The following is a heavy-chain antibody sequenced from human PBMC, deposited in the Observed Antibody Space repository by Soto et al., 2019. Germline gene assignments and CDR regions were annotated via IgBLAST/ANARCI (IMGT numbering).Heavy chain of an antibody. CDR3: ARSYSSGWEFDY. Sequence: GGSLRLSCGSSVFTFSNYYMSCIRQSPGKWLEWVSYISSTGRTIYYADSVKGRFTVSRDNAQNSLSLKLNSLRVEDTAVYYCARSYSSGWEFDYWGQGTQVTVSS. V-gene: IGHV3-11*01. CDR2: ISSTGRTI. CDR1: VFTFSNYY. J-gene: IGHJ4*02. D-gene: IGHD6-19*01.